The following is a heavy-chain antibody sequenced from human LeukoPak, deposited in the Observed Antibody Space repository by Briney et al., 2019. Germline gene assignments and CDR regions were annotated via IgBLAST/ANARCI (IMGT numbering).Heavy chain of an antibody. D-gene: IGHD2/OR15-2a*01. CDR1: GGSISSGGYY. Sequence: SQTLSLTCTVSGGSISSGGYYWSWIRQPPGKGLEWIGEINHSGSTNYNPSLKSRVTISVDTSKNQFSLKLSSVTAADTAVYYCARSMAGFGYWGQGTLVTVSS. CDR2: INHSGST. V-gene: IGHV4-30-2*01. CDR3: ARSMAGFGY. J-gene: IGHJ4*02.